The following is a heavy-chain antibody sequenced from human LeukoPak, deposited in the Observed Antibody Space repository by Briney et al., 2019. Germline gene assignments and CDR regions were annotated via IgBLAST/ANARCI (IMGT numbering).Heavy chain of an antibody. CDR3: AREKGGAYFDY. CDR1: GGSFSGYY. CDR2: INHSGST. V-gene: IGHV4-34*01. Sequence: PSETLSLTCAVYGGSFSGYYWSWIRQPPGKGLEWIGEINHSGSTNYNPSLKSRVTISVDTSKNQFSLKLSSVTAADTAVYYCAREKGGAYFDYWGQGTLVTVSS. D-gene: IGHD1-26*01. J-gene: IGHJ4*02.